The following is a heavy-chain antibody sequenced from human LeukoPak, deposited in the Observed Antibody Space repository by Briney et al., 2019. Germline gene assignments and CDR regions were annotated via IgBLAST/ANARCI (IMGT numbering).Heavy chain of an antibody. J-gene: IGHJ6*03. CDR2: ISSSSTTI. V-gene: IGHV3-48*01. CDR1: GFTFSDYS. Sequence: PGGSLRLSCAASGFTFSDYSMNWVRQAPGKGLEWVSYISSSSTTIYYADSVKGRFTISRDNAKNSLYLQMSSLRAEDTAVYYCTFSRVRGAGSYYYYYYMDVWGKGTTVTVSS. CDR3: TFSRVRGAGSYYYYYYMDV. D-gene: IGHD3-10*02.